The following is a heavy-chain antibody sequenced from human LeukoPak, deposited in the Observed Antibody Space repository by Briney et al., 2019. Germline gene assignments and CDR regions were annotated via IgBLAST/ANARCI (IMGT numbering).Heavy chain of an antibody. CDR3: ARDAGYYDSSGHYNLLDY. Sequence: GGSLRLSCAASGFTSSTHTMSWVRQAPGKGLEWVSSISSTSVYIYYADSLKGRLTISRDNAKNSLYLQVNSLRAEDTAVYYCARDAGYYDSSGHYNLLDYWGQGTLVTVSS. D-gene: IGHD3-22*01. V-gene: IGHV3-21*01. J-gene: IGHJ4*02. CDR1: GFTSSTHT. CDR2: ISSTSVYI.